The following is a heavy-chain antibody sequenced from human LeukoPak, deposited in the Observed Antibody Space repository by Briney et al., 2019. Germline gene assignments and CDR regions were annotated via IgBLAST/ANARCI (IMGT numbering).Heavy chain of an antibody. J-gene: IGHJ6*02. CDR2: ISAYNGNT. CDR1: GYTFTGYG. D-gene: IGHD3-3*01. V-gene: IGHV1-18*01. CDR3: ARELLQYDFWSGHTPYYGMDV. Sequence: ASVKVSCKASGYTFTGYGISWVRQAPGQGLEWMGWISAYNGNTNYAQKLQGRVTMTTDTSTSTAYMELRSLGSDDTAVYYCARELLQYDFWSGHTPYYGMDVWGQGTTVTVSS.